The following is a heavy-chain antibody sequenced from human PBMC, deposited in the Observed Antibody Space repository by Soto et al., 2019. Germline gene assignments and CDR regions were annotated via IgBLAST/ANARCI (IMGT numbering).Heavy chain of an antibody. CDR3: ARVGMATMKRRGMDV. CDR2: VYYSGST. CDR1: GGSISSGGYY. Sequence: SETLSLTCTVSGGSISSGGYYWSWIRQHPGKGLEWIGYVYYSGSTYYNPSLKSRVTISVDTSKNQFSLKLSSVTAADTAVYYCARVGMATMKRRGMDVWGQGTTVTVSS. J-gene: IGHJ6*02. V-gene: IGHV4-31*03. D-gene: IGHD3-10*01.